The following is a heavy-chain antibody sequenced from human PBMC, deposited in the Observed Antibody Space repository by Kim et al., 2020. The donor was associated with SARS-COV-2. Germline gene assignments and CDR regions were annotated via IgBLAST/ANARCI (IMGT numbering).Heavy chain of an antibody. Sequence: GGSLRLSCGASGFTFSSNAMSWVRQAPGKGLEWVSSITGSGGSTFYADSVKGRFTISRDNSKNTLYLQMNSLRAEDTAIYYCAKGSSSSWSINFDYWGQG. CDR1: GFTFSSNA. CDR3: AKGSSSSWSINFDY. J-gene: IGHJ4*02. D-gene: IGHD6-13*01. CDR2: ITGSGGST. V-gene: IGHV3-23*01.